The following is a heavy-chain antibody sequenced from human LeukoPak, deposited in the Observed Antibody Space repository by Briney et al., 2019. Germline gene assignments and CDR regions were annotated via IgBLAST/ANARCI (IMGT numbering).Heavy chain of an antibody. D-gene: IGHD6-6*01. CDR1: GYTFTTYY. CDR2: INPSGGDT. J-gene: IGHJ4*02. CDR3: ARKGQLWILDY. Sequence: ASVKVSCKASGYTFTTYYMHWVRQAPGQGLGWMGIINPSGGDTSYAQKFQGRVTMTRDTSTSTVYMEVSSLRSDDTAVYFCARKGQLWILDYWGQGTLVTVSS. V-gene: IGHV1-46*01.